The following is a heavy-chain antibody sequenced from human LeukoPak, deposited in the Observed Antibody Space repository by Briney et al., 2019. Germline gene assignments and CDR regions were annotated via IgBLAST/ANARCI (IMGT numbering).Heavy chain of an antibody. D-gene: IGHD5-18*01. CDR2: IRYDGSNK. Sequence: GGSLRLSCAASEFTFSSYGMHWVRQAPGKGLEGVAFIRYDGSNKYYADSVKGRFTISRDNSKNTLYLQMNSLRAEDTALYYCAIDRSGYSYGYSDYWGQGTLVTVSS. J-gene: IGHJ4*02. V-gene: IGHV3-30*02. CDR3: AIDRSGYSYGYSDY. CDR1: EFTFSSYG.